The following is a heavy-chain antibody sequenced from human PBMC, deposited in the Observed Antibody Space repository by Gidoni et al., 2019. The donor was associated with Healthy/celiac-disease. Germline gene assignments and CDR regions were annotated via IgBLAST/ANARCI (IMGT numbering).Heavy chain of an antibody. Sequence: QVQLQESGPGLVKPSETLSLTCTVSGGSVSSGSYSWSWIRQPPGKGLEWIGYIYYSGSTNYNPSLKSRVTISVDTSKTQFSLKLSSVTAADTAGYYCARDGIYYDSSVSSSDWFDPWGQGTLVTVSS. J-gene: IGHJ5*02. CDR1: GGSVSSGSYS. D-gene: IGHD3-22*01. V-gene: IGHV4-61*01. CDR3: ARDGIYYDSSVSSSDWFDP. CDR2: IYYSGST.